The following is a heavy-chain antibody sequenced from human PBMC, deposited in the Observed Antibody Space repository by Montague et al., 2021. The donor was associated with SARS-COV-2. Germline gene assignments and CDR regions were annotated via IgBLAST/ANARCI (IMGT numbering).Heavy chain of an antibody. CDR3: ARAILRLGATEIYYYYGMDV. Sequence: TLSLTCAVSGGSISNGSYYWSWIRQPAGKGLESIGRIYTSGGTNYNPSLKSRVTISGDTSKNQFSLKLSSVTAADTAVYYCARAILRLGATEIYYYYGMDVWGQGTTVTVSS. D-gene: IGHD2/OR15-2a*01. J-gene: IGHJ6*02. CDR1: GGSISNGSYY. CDR2: IYTSGGT. V-gene: IGHV4-61*02.